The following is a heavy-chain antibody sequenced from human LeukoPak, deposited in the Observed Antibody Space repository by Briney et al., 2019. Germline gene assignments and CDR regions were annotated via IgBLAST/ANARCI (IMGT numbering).Heavy chain of an antibody. CDR2: IAYDGDNQ. J-gene: IGHJ4*02. CDR1: GFSLTSFD. D-gene: IGHD5-18*01. CDR3: ARVGAGSRYGYADY. V-gene: IGHV3-30*03. Sequence: PGGSLRLSCAGSGFSLTSFDMHWVRQAPGKGLEWVAVIAYDGDNQYYSDSVKGRFTISRDKSKNTVYLQINSLRVEDTAVYYCARVGAGSRYGYADYWGQGTLVTVSS.